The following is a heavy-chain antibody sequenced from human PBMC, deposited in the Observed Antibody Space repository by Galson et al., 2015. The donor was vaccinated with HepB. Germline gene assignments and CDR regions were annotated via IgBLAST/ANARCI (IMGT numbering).Heavy chain of an antibody. J-gene: IGHJ3*02. D-gene: IGHD3-22*01. V-gene: IGHV3-30*04. Sequence: SLRLSCAASGFTFSSYAMHWVRHAPGKGLEWVAVISYDGSNKYYADSVKGRFTISRDNSKNTLYLQMNSLRAEDTAVYYCARDDITGSSYLGAFDIWGQGTMVTVSS. CDR2: ISYDGSNK. CDR1: GFTFSSYA. CDR3: ARDDITGSSYLGAFDI.